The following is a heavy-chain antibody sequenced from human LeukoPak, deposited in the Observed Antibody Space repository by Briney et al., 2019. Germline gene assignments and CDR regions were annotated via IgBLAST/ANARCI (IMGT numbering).Heavy chain of an antibody. CDR2: INHSGST. CDR3: ARSGSIAVAGFDY. Sequence: SETLSLTCAVYGGSFSGYYWSWIRQSPGKGLEWIGEINHSGSTNYNPSLKSRVTISVDKSKNQFSLKLSSVTAADTAVYYCARSGSIAVAGFDYWGQGTLVTVSS. CDR1: GGSFSGYY. J-gene: IGHJ4*02. V-gene: IGHV4-34*01. D-gene: IGHD6-19*01.